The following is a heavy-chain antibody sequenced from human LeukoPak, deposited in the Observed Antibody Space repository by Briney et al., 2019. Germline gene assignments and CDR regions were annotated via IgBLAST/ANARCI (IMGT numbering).Heavy chain of an antibody. CDR3: ARLYDSSGYYANYFDY. J-gene: IGHJ4*02. D-gene: IGHD3-22*01. Sequence: PPGGSLRLSCAASGFTVSSNYMSWVRQAPGKGLEWVSVIYSGGSTYYADSVKGRFTISRDNSKNTLYLQMNSLRAENTAVYYCARLYDSSGYYANYFDYWGQGTLVTVSS. CDR2: IYSGGST. V-gene: IGHV3-53*01. CDR1: GFTVSSNY.